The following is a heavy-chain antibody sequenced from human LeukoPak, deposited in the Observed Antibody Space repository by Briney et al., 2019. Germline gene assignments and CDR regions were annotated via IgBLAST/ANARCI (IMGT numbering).Heavy chain of an antibody. Sequence: GGSLRLSCATSGLTFDDYAMHWVRQAPGKGLERVSGISWNSGSIGYADSVRGRFTISRDNAKSSLYLQMNSLRAEDMALYYCAKDRSGGNTYYFDYWGQGTLVTVSS. J-gene: IGHJ4*02. CDR3: AKDRSGGNTYYFDY. CDR1: GLTFDDYA. D-gene: IGHD4-23*01. CDR2: ISWNSGSI. V-gene: IGHV3-9*03.